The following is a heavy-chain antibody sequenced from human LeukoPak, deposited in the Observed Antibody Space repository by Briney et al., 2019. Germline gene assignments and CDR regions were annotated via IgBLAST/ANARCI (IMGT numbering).Heavy chain of an antibody. D-gene: IGHD3-22*01. CDR1: GFTFSSYS. Sequence: GGSLRLSCAASGFTFSSYSMNWVRQAPGKGLEWVAVISYDGSNKYCADSVKGRFTISRDNSKNTLYLQMNSLRAEDTAVYYCASPYYDSSGYLPDYWGQGTLVTVSS. CDR3: ASPYYDSSGYLPDY. V-gene: IGHV3-30*03. J-gene: IGHJ4*02. CDR2: ISYDGSNK.